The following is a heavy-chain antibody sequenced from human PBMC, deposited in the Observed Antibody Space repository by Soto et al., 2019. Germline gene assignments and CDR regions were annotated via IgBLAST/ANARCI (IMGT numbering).Heavy chain of an antibody. CDR3: ATRMYSTSWYYFVS. Sequence: EVQLLESGGGFVQPGGSLSLSCAASGFTFTNYALSWVRQAPGKGLEWVSTIGGGSGSTSYADSVKGRFSISREKSKNTLYLQMSSLRAEDTALFYCATRMYSTSWYYFVSWGQGTLVTVSS. J-gene: IGHJ4*02. CDR2: IGGGSGST. V-gene: IGHV3-23*01. D-gene: IGHD6-13*01. CDR1: GFTFTNYA.